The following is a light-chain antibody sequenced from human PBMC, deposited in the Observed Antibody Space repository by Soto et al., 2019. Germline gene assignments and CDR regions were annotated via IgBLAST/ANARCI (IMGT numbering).Light chain of an antibody. V-gene: IGKV3-20*01. J-gene: IGKJ4*01. CDR3: QQYGSSPPLS. CDR2: GAS. Sequence: EVVLTQSPGTLSLSPGERATLSCRASQSVSSYYLAWYQQKPGQPSRLLIYGASSRATGFPDRFSGSGSGTDFTLTISRLEPEDFAVYYCQQYGSSPPLSFGGGTKV. CDR1: QSVSSYY.